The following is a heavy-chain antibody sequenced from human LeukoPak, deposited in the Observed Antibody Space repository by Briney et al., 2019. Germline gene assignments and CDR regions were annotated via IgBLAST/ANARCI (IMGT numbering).Heavy chain of an antibody. Sequence: ASVKVSCKASGYTFTSYYMHWVRQAPRQGLEWMGIINPGGGSTSYAQSFQGRVTMTRDTSTSTIYMELSSLRSEDTAVYYCARDGPGYASSSTDYMAVWGKGTTVTVSS. CDR3: ARDGPGYASSSTDYMAV. CDR2: INPGGGST. CDR1: GYTFTSYY. J-gene: IGHJ6*03. D-gene: IGHD6-13*01. V-gene: IGHV1-46*01.